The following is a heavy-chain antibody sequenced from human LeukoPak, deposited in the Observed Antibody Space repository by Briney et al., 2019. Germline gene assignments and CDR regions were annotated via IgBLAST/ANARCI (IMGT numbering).Heavy chain of an antibody. CDR3: AREGDYGELDC. CDR2: INPNSGGT. D-gene: IGHD4-17*01. Sequence: ASVKVSCKASGYTFIGYYMLCVRQAPGQGLEWMGWINPNSGGTNYAQKFQGRVTMTRDTSISTAYMELSSLRSDDTAVYYCAREGDYGELDCWGEGSLVTVSS. J-gene: IGHJ1*01. V-gene: IGHV1-2*02. CDR1: GYTFIGYY.